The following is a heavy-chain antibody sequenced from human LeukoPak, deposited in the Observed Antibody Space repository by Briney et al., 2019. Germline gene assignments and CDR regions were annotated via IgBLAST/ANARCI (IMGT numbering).Heavy chain of an antibody. D-gene: IGHD5-12*01. CDR1: GFTFSHYW. CDR2: TKQDGSEK. Sequence: GGSLRLPCAASGFTFSHYWMTWVRKAPGKGLEWVANTKQDGSEKYYVDSLKGRFTISRDNAKNSLYLQINSLRADDTAIYYCARDSGRFYIDYWGQGTLVTVSS. J-gene: IGHJ4*02. V-gene: IGHV3-7*03. CDR3: ARDSGRFYIDY.